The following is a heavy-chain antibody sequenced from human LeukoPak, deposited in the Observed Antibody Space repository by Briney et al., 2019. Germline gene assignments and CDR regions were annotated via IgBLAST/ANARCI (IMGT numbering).Heavy chain of an antibody. CDR3: AKDKAAQIELDY. CDR2: ISGSGGST. V-gene: IGHV3-23*01. J-gene: IGHJ4*02. CDR1: GFTFSSYA. D-gene: IGHD2-15*01. Sequence: PGGSLRLSCAASGFTFSSYAVSWVRQAPGKGLEWVSAISGSGGSTYYADSVKGRFTISRDNPKNALYLQMNSLRAEDTAVYYCAKDKAAQIELDYWGQGTLVTVSS.